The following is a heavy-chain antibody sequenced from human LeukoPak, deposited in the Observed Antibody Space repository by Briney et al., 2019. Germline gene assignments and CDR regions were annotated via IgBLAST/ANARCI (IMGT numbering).Heavy chain of an antibody. V-gene: IGHV3-48*01. CDR3: ARDAASGHNWFDP. D-gene: IGHD2-15*01. J-gene: IGHJ5*02. Sequence: PGGSLRLSCAASGFTFSSYRMNWVRQAPGKGLEWISYISPSSTSIYYADSVKGRFTISRDNAKTSLYLQMNSLRAEDPAVYSCARDAASGHNWFDPWGQGTLVTVSS. CDR1: GFTFSSYR. CDR2: ISPSSTSI.